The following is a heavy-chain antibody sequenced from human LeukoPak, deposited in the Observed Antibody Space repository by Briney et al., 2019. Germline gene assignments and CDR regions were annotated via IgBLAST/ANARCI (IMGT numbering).Heavy chain of an antibody. D-gene: IGHD6-19*01. Sequence: SETLSLTCTVSGGSISTYYWSWIRQPPGKRLEWIGYIYYSESTNYNPSLKSRVTISVDTSKNQFSLKLSSVTAADTAVYYCAKVGSGWYAFDYWGQGTLVTVSS. J-gene: IGHJ4*02. CDR1: GGSISTYY. CDR2: IYYSEST. V-gene: IGHV4-59*01. CDR3: AKVGSGWYAFDY.